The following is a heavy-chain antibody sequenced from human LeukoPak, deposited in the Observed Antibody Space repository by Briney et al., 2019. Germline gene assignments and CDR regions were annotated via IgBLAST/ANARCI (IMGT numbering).Heavy chain of an antibody. V-gene: IGHV4-59*01. CDR1: GGPISSYY. D-gene: IGHD3-22*01. CDR3: ARDFQLYYYDSSGYRDAFDI. Sequence: SETLSLTCTVSGGPISSYYWSWIRQPPGKGREWMGNIYYSGSTNYNPSLKSRVTISVDTSKNQFSLKLSSVTAADTAVYYCARDFQLYYYDSSGYRDAFDIWGQGTMVTVSS. CDR2: IYYSGST. J-gene: IGHJ3*02.